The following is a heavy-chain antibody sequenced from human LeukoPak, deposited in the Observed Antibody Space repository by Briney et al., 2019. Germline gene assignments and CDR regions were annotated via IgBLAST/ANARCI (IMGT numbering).Heavy chain of an antibody. D-gene: IGHD6-13*01. Sequence: SVKVSCKASGYTYTTDGISWVRQAPGQGLEWMGWIDTYSGKTNYAQKFQGRVTMTSDTSTSTAYMELRSLRSDDTAVYYCARDRGIAEADSFDPWGQGTLVTVSS. CDR2: IDTYSGKT. V-gene: IGHV1-18*01. CDR3: ARDRGIAEADSFDP. J-gene: IGHJ5*02. CDR1: GYTYTTDG.